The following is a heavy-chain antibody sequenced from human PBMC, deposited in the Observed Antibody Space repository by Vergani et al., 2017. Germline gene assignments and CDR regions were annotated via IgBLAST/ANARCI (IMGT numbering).Heavy chain of an antibody. CDR2: INHSGST. Sequence: QVQLQQWGAGLLKPSETLSLTCAVYGGSFSGYYWSWIRQPPGKGLEWIGEINHSGSTNHNPSLKSRVTISVDTSKNQFSLKLSSVTAADTAVYYCARVYCSSSRGICDAFDIWGQGTMVTVSS. J-gene: IGHJ3*02. CDR1: GGSFSGYY. D-gene: IGHD6-13*01. CDR3: ARVYCSSSRGICDAFDI. V-gene: IGHV4-34*01.